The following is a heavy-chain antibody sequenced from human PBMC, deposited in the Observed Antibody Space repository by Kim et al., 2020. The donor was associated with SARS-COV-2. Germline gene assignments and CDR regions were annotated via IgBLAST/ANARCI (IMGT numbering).Heavy chain of an antibody. Sequence: NYAQKLQGRVTMTTDTSTSTVYMELRSLRSDDTAVYYCARVGSWSYYFDYWGQGTLVTVSS. J-gene: IGHJ4*02. V-gene: IGHV1-18*01. D-gene: IGHD6-13*01. CDR3: ARVGSWSYYFDY.